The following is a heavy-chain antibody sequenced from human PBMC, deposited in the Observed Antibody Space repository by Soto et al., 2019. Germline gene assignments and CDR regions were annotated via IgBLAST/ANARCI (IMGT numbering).Heavy chain of an antibody. V-gene: IGHV5-10-1*01. CDR3: ARSLPGNCKGCLDP. CDR2: FDPSPSHT. D-gene: IGHD2-15*01. Sequence: VESLKISSQGSTDSLFNYWIHWARQKPGKGLVGGGRFDPSPSHTTYSPSFQGLVAFSFDKSISAAYLQWNSLKASDTAMYFCARSLPGNCKGCLDPWGQGTLVTVSS. J-gene: IGHJ5*01. CDR1: TDSLFNYW.